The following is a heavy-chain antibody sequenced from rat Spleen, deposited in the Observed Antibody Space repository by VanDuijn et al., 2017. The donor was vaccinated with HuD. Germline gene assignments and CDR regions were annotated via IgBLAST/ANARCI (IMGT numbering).Heavy chain of an antibody. V-gene: IGHV5-20*01. CDR1: GFTFSDYY. CDR2: INYDGDST. D-gene: IGHD1-9*01. J-gene: IGHJ2*01. CDR3: TRDREYYGYNSFGY. Sequence: EVQLVESGGGLVQPGRSMKLSCAASGFTFSDYYMAWVRQAPTRGLEWVASINYDGDSTYYRDSVKGRFTISRDNAKSSLYLQMDSLRSEDTATYYCTRDREYYGYNSFGYWGQGVMVTVSS.